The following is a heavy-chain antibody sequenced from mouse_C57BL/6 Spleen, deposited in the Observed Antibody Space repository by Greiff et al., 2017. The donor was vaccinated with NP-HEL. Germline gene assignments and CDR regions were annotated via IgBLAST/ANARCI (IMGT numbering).Heavy chain of an antibody. J-gene: IGHJ1*03. D-gene: IGHD1-1*01. CDR1: GFTFSDYY. CDR2: ISNGGGST. CDR3: ARQGYGSSEYFDV. Sequence: EVQGVESGGGLVQPGGSLKLSCAASGFTFSDYYMYWVRQTPEKRLEWVAYISNGGGSTYYPDTVKGRFTISRDNAKNTLYLQMSRLKSEDTAMYYCARQGYGSSEYFDVWGTGTTVTVSS. V-gene: IGHV5-12*01.